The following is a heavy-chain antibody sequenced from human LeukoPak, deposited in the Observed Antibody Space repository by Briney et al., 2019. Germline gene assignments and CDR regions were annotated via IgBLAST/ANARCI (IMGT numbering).Heavy chain of an antibody. V-gene: IGHV4-39*01. CDR3: ARHSSGSYRGFDD. J-gene: IGHJ4*02. D-gene: IGHD1-26*01. CDR1: RGSISISSYY. Sequence: PSETLSLTCTVSRGSISISSYYWGWIRQPPGKGLEWIGSFYFSGSTCYNPSLKSRVTISVDTSKNQFSLKLSSVTAADTAVYYCARHSSGSYRGFDDWGQETLVPVSS. CDR2: FYFSGST.